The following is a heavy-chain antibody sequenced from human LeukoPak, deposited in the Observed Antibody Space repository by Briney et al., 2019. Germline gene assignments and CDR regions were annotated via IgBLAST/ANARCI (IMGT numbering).Heavy chain of an antibody. CDR1: GFTFSRYA. J-gene: IGHJ4*02. V-gene: IGHV3-23*01. CDR3: AKDRDYGDYYFDY. CDR2: ISGSGGST. D-gene: IGHD4-17*01. Sequence: GGSLRLSCAASGFTFSRYAMNWVRQAPGKGLEWVSAISGSGGSTYYADSVKGRFTISRDNSKNALYLQMNSLRAEDTAVYYCAKDRDYGDYYFDYWGQGTLVTVSS.